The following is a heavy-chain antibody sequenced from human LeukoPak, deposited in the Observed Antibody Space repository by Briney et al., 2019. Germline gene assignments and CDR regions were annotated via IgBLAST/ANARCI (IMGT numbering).Heavy chain of an antibody. V-gene: IGHV4-4*07. CDR3: ARDRFPYSSGWYHAY. CDR2: IYTTGST. D-gene: IGHD6-19*01. CDR1: GDSISSYY. J-gene: IGHJ4*02. Sequence: PSETLSLTCTVSGDSISSYYWSWIRQPAGKGLEWIGRIYTTGSTNYNPSLKSRVTMSVDTSKNQFSLKLSSVTAADTAVYYCARDRFPYSSGWYHAYWGQGTLVTASS.